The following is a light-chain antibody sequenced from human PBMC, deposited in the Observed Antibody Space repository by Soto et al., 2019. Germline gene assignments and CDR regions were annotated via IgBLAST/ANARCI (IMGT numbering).Light chain of an antibody. CDR3: SLYTSSSTSWV. Sequence: QSALTQPPSVSGSPGQSVTISCTGTSSDVGSYNRVSWYQQPPGTAPKLMIYEVSNRPSGVPDRFSGSKSGNTASLTISGLQAEDEADYYCSLYTSSSTSWVFGGGTKLNVL. V-gene: IGLV2-18*01. CDR1: SSDVGSYNR. J-gene: IGLJ3*02. CDR2: EVS.